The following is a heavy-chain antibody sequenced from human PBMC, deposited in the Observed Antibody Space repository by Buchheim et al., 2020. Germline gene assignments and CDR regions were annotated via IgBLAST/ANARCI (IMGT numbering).Heavy chain of an antibody. CDR2: IGASGGRT. D-gene: IGHD1-26*01. Sequence: EVQLLESGGNLVQPGGSLRLSCAASGFTFSSYAMSWVRQAPGKGLEWVSAIGASGGRTYYADSVKGRFTISRDTSKNTLYLQMNSLRAEDTAVYYCAEDAVGTTTYFQHWGQGTL. CDR1: GFTFSSYA. J-gene: IGHJ1*01. V-gene: IGHV3-23*01. CDR3: AEDAVGTTTYFQH.